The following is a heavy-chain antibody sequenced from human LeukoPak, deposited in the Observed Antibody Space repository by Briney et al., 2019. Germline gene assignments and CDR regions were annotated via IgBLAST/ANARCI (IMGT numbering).Heavy chain of an antibody. CDR2: INAGNGHT. D-gene: IGHD5-24*01. J-gene: IGHJ4*02. V-gene: IGHV1-3*01. CDR3: ARGIWSATRVDYYLDN. Sequence: GASVKVSCKASGYTFTSYGISWVRQAPGQGLEWMGWINAGNGHTKYSQNFQGRVTITRDSSANIVYMDVSSLTSEDTAVYYCARGIWSATRVDYYLDNWGRGTLVTVSS. CDR1: GYTFTSYG.